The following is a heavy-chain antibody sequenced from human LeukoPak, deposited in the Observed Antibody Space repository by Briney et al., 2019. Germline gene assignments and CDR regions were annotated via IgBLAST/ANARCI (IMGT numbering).Heavy chain of an antibody. J-gene: IGHJ4*02. CDR1: GYRFSDYG. Sequence: ASVKVSCKTSGYRFSDYGISWVRQAPGQGLQWMGWINTYNGNTEYAQSLQGRATMTIGTATATAYLEVRSLISDDTAVYYCARDLGEGAKRDLDFWGQGTLVTVSS. CDR3: ARDLGEGAKRDLDF. V-gene: IGHV1-18*01. D-gene: IGHD1-26*01. CDR2: INTYNGNT.